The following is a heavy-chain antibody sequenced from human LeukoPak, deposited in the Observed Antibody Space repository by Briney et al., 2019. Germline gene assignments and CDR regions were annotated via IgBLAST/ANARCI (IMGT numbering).Heavy chain of an antibody. CDR3: ARDGQGAGKTYDY. J-gene: IGHJ4*02. CDR2: INPNSGGT. V-gene: IGHV1-2*02. D-gene: IGHD6-13*01. CDR1: GYTFTGYY. Sequence: GASVKVSCKASGYTFTGYYMHWVRQAPGQGLEWMGYINPNSGGTKYAQKFQGRITMTRDTSISTAYMEPSRLRSDDTAVYYCARDGQGAGKTYDYWGQGALVTVPS.